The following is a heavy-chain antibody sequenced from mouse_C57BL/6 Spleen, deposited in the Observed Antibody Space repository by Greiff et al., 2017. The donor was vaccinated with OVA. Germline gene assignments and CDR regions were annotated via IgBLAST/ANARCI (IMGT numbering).Heavy chain of an antibody. CDR2: IDPSDSYT. J-gene: IGHJ3*01. Sequence: QVQLQQPGAELVRPGTSVKLSCKASGYTFTSYWMHWVKQRPGQGLEWIGVIDPSDSYTNYNQKFKGKATLTVDTYSSTAYMQLSSLTSEDSAVYYCARGGDYDGTWFAYWGQGTLVTVSA. V-gene: IGHV1-59*01. D-gene: IGHD2-4*01. CDR1: GYTFTSYW. CDR3: ARGGDYDGTWFAY.